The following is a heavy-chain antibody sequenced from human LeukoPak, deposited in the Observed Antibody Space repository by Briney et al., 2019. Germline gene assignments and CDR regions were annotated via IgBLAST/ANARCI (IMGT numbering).Heavy chain of an antibody. D-gene: IGHD2/OR15-2a*01. J-gene: IGHJ6*02. CDR3: ARVEEYSEYYGMDV. Sequence: ASVKVSCKASGYTFTGYYMHWVRQAPGQGLEWMGWINPNSGGTNYAQKFQGRVTMTRDTSISTAYMELSRLRSDDTAVYYCARVEEYSEYYGMDVWGQGTTVTVSS. V-gene: IGHV1-2*02. CDR2: INPNSGGT. CDR1: GYTFTGYY.